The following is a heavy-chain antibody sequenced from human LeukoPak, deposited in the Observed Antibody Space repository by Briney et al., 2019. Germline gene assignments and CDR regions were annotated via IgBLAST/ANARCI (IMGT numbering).Heavy chain of an antibody. CDR1: GFGFGAYA. V-gene: IGHV3-23*03. D-gene: IGHD2/OR15-2a*01. CDR2: IHNDAATT. CDR3: AKGKGGTSFNYCFDY. Sequence: HPGGSLRLSCAASGFGFGAYAMIWVRQAPGKGLEWVSLIHNDAATTYYADSVRGRFTVSRDNSKNTLYLEMNSLRAEDTAVYYCAKGKGGTSFNYCFDYWGQGTPVSVSS. J-gene: IGHJ4*02.